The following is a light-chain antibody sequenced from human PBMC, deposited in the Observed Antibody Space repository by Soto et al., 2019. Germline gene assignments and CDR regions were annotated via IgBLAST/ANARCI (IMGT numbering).Light chain of an antibody. Sequence: EIVLPQSPGILSLSPGESASLSCGSSQSITSSFLAWYKQKPGQAPRLLIYGASSRATGIPDRFSVTGSETDFTLTINRLEPEEWAVDDGQQYENSPITVGQGTRLEIK. J-gene: IGKJ5*01. CDR1: QSITSSF. V-gene: IGKV3-20*01. CDR2: GAS. CDR3: QQYENSPIT.